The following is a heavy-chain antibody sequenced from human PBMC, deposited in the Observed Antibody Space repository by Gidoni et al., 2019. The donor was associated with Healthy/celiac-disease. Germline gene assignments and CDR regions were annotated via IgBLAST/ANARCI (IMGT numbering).Heavy chain of an antibody. J-gene: IGHJ4*02. V-gene: IGHV3-30-3*01. Sequence: QVQLVESGGGVVQPGRSLTLSCAASGFTFSSYAMHWVRQAPGKGLEWVAVISYDGSNKYYADSVKGRFTISRDNSKNTLYLQMNSLRAEDTAVYYCVRDHRRSLDYWGQGTLVTVSS. CDR3: VRDHRRSLDY. CDR1: GFTFSSYA. CDR2: ISYDGSNK. D-gene: IGHD3-16*02.